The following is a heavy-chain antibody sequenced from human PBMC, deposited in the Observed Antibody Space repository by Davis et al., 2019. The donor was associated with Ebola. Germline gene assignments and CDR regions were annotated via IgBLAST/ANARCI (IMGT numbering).Heavy chain of an antibody. V-gene: IGHV1-69*06. J-gene: IGHJ5*02. CDR3: ARDGGISGWFDP. CDR2: IIPIFGTA. D-gene: IGHD1-20*01. CDR1: GGTFSSYA. Sequence: SVKVSCKASGGTFSSYAISWVRQAPGQGLEWMGGIIPIFGTANYAQKFQGRVTITADKSTSTAYMELSSLRSEDTAVYYCARDGGISGWFDPWGQGTLVTVSS.